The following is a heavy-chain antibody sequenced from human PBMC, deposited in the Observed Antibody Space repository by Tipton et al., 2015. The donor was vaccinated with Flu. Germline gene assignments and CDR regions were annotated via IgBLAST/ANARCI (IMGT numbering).Heavy chain of an antibody. J-gene: IGHJ5*02. Sequence: GSLRLSCAASGFTFSSYWMSWVRQAPGKGLEWVANIKQDGSEKYYVDSVKGRFTISRDNAKNSLYLQMNSLRAEDTAVYYCARGASRHSYCTYCYNWFDPWGQGTLVTVSS. V-gene: IGHV3-7*01. CDR1: GFTFSSYW. D-gene: IGHD2-8*01. CDR2: IKQDGSEK. CDR3: ARGASRHSYCTYCYNWFDP.